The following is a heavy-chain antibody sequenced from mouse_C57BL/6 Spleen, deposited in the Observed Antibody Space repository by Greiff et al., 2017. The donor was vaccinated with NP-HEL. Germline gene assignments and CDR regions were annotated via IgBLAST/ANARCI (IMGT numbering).Heavy chain of an antibody. D-gene: IGHD2-4*01. V-gene: IGHV1-55*01. CDR2: IYPGSGST. J-gene: IGHJ4*01. Sequence: QVQLQQSGAELVKPGASVKMSCKASGYTFTSYWITWVKQRPGQGLEWIGDIYPGSGSTNYNEKFKSKATLTVDTSSSTAYMQLSSLTSEDSAVYYCARPIYYDYVGYYAMDYWGQGTSVTVSS. CDR3: ARPIYYDYVGYYAMDY. CDR1: GYTFTSYW.